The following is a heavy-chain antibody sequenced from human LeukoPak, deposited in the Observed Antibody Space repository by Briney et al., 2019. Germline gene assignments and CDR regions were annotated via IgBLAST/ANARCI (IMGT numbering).Heavy chain of an antibody. J-gene: IGHJ5*02. CDR3: ARGMDGGYFAAGFDP. CDR2: ISYDGSNK. V-gene: IGHV3-30-3*01. Sequence: GGSLRLSCAASGFTFSSYAMHWVRQAPGKGLEWVAVISYDGSNKYSADSVKGRFTIHRDNSKNTLYLQMNSRRAEDTAVYYCARGMDGGYFAAGFDPWGQGTLDTVSS. CDR1: GFTFSSYA. D-gene: IGHD3-9*01.